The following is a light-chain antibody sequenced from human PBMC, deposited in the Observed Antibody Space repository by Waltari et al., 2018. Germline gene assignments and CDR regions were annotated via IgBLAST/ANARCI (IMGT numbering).Light chain of an antibody. Sequence: EIVSTQSPATLSLSPGERATLSCRASQSVSSYLAWYQQKPGQAPRLLIYHASNRATGIPARFSGSGSGTDFTLTISSLEPEDFAVYYCQQRSSWPTFGQGTKLEIK. V-gene: IGKV3-11*01. CDR3: QQRSSWPT. CDR2: HAS. J-gene: IGKJ2*01. CDR1: QSVSSY.